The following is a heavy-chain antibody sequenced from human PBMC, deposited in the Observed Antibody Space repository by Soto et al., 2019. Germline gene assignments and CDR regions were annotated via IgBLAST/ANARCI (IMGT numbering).Heavy chain of an antibody. CDR1: GFTFSSYA. V-gene: IGHV3-30-3*01. CDR2: ISYDGSNK. Sequence: QVQLVESGGGVVQPGRSLRLSCAASGFTFSSYAMHWVRQAPGKGLEWVAVISYDGSNKYYADSVKGRFTISRDNSKNTLYLQMNSLRAEDTAVYYWARGTWWVVTAMLDYWGQGTLVTVSS. D-gene: IGHD2-21*02. CDR3: ARGTWWVVTAMLDY. J-gene: IGHJ4*02.